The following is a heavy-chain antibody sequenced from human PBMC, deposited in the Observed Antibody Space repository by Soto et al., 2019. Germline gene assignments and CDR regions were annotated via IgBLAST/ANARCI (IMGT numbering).Heavy chain of an antibody. CDR2: IKEDGSEK. V-gene: IGHV3-7*05. CDR1: GFTFGRHW. CDR3: ARVENSFGGMDV. Sequence: EVQLVESGGGLVQPGGSLRLSCVVSGFTFGRHWMSWVRQAPGKGLEWVANIKEDGSEKNTVDSLKGRFTISRDNARNAVYLQMSSLRAEDTAVYYCARVENSFGGMDVWGQG. D-gene: IGHD3-16*01. J-gene: IGHJ6*02.